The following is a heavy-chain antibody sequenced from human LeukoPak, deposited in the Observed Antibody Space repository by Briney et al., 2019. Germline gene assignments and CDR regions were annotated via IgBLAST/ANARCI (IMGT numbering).Heavy chain of an antibody. D-gene: IGHD6-6*01. CDR3: ASERGQLGLVY. Sequence: GGSLRLSCAASGFTFSSYWMSWVRQAPGKGLEWVANIKQDGSEKYYVDSVRVRFTISRDNAKNSLYLQMNSLRAEDTAVYYCASERGQLGLVYWGQGTLVTVSS. J-gene: IGHJ4*02. CDR2: IKQDGSEK. V-gene: IGHV3-7*01. CDR1: GFTFSSYW.